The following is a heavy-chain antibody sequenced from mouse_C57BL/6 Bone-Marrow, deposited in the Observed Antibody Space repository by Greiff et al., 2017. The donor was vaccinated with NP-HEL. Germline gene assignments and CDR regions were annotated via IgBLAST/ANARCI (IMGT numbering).Heavy chain of an antibody. J-gene: IGHJ4*01. Sequence: VKLQESGAELAKPGASVKLSCKASGYTFTSYWMHWVKQRPGQGLEWIGYINPSSGYTKYNQKFKDKATLTAYKSSSTAYMQLSSLTYEDSAVYYCARYRASTGTRAMDYWGQGTSVTVSS. D-gene: IGHD4-1*02. CDR3: ARYRASTGTRAMDY. V-gene: IGHV1-7*01. CDR1: GYTFTSYW. CDR2: INPSSGYT.